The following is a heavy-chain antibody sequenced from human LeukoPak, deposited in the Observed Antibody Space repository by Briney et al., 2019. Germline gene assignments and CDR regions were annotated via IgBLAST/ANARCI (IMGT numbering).Heavy chain of an antibody. V-gene: IGHV3-23*01. CDR3: AKRGVVIRVILVGFHKEAYYFDP. J-gene: IGHJ4*02. CDR2: MSGSGGGT. CDR1: GIILSNYG. Sequence: GGSRRLFCAVAGIILSNYGMSWVRRASGRGLVCVAGMSGSGGGTNYADSVKDRLTISGDNPKNTLYLQMNGLRADDTAVYFCAKRGVVIRVILVGFHKEAYYFDPWGQGALVTVSS. D-gene: IGHD3-22*01.